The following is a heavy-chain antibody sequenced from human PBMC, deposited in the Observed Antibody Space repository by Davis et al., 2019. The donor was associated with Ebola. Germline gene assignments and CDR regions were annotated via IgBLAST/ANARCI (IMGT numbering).Heavy chain of an antibody. J-gene: IGHJ4*02. CDR2: IIPIFGTA. CDR3: ARVCGLYGGDGTFDY. V-gene: IGHV1-69*06. Sequence: SVKVSCKASGGTFTSYAISWVRQAPGQGLEWMGGIIPIFGTANYAQKFQGRVTITADKSTSTAYMELSSLRSEDTAVYYCARVCGLYGGDGTFDYWGQGTLVTVSS. CDR1: GGTFTSYA. D-gene: IGHD4-23*01.